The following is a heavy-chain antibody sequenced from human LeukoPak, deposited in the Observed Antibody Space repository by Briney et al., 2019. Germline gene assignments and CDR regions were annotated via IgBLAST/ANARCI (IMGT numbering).Heavy chain of an antibody. J-gene: IGHJ4*02. CDR2: ISAYNGNT. CDR3: AWAYCGGDCYSASYYFDY. Sequence: GASVKVSCKASGYTFTSYGISWVRQAPGQGLEWMGWISAYNGNTNYAQKLQGRVTMTTDTSTSTAYMELRSLRSDDTAVYYCAWAYCGGDCYSASYYFDYWGQGTLVTVSS. D-gene: IGHD2-21*02. V-gene: IGHV1-18*01. CDR1: GYTFTSYG.